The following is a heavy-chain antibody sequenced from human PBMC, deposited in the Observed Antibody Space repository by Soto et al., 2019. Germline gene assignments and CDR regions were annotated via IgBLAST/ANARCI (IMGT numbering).Heavy chain of an antibody. CDR3: GKEPVNSNGGPCLLHY. D-gene: IGHD4-17*01. CDR1: GFSFSDYA. J-gene: IGHJ4*02. V-gene: IGHV3-23*01. CDR2: ISGRGRAT. Sequence: EVQLLESGGGLVQPGGSLRLSCAASGFSFSDYAMSWVRQAPGKGLVWVSTISGRGRATYYADSVRGRFSISRDNSKNTLSLQMNALRADDTAIYYCGKEPVNSNGGPCLLHYWGQGTLVTVSS.